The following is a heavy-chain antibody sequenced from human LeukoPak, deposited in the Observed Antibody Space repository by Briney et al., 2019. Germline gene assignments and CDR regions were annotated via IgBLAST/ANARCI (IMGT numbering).Heavy chain of an antibody. D-gene: IGHD2-21*02. CDR1: GYSFANYW. J-gene: IGHJ4*02. Sequence: GESLKISCKGSGYSFANYWFAWVRQIPGKGLEWMGILYPGDSDTRYSPFIQGQVTISADKSVSTANLQWSNQKASDNAMNCRASPLSGSDPPGYWGQGTLVTVSS. V-gene: IGHV5-51*01. CDR3: ASPLSGSDPPGY. CDR2: LYPGDSDT.